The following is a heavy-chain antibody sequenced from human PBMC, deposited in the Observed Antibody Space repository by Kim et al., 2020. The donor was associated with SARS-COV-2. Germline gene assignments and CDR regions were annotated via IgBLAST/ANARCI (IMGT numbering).Heavy chain of an antibody. V-gene: IGHV3-23*01. J-gene: IGHJ1*01. CDR1: GFTFNNYA. Sequence: GGSLRLSCAASGFTFNNYAMSWVRQAPGKGLEWVSGIRDSGGSTEYADSGKGRFSISRDNSKNTLCLHMESLRAEDTAVYYCAKVTSGSSGWFEYFQHWGQRALWTVSS. D-gene: IGHD6-19*01. CDR3: AKVTSGSSGWFEYFQH. CDR2: IRDSGGST.